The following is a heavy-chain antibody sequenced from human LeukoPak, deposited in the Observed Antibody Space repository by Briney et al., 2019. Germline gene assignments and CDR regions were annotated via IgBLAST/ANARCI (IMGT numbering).Heavy chain of an antibody. J-gene: IGHJ4*02. V-gene: IGHV1-69*13. Sequence: SVKISSKGSVGTLSRDAISSVRQAPGQGVEWMGGIITIFGTAHYVQKFQGRVTITADESTSTAYMDLSSLRADDTAVYDCARYESIGGTPDYWGQGTLVTVSS. CDR3: ARYESIGGTPDY. D-gene: IGHD3-16*01. CDR2: IITIFGTA. CDR1: VGTLSRDA.